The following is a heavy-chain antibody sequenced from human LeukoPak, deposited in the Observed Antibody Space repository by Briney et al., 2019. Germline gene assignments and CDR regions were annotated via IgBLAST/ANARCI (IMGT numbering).Heavy chain of an antibody. J-gene: IGHJ4*02. CDR3: ARSGGAADGGDY. D-gene: IGHD6-13*01. Sequence: SVKVSCKASGGTFSSYAISWVRQAPGQGLEWMGRIIPILGIANYAQKFQGRVTITADKSTSTAYMELSSLRSEDTAVYYCARSGGAADGGDYWGQGTLVTVSS. V-gene: IGHV1-69*04. CDR2: IIPILGIA. CDR1: GGTFSSYA.